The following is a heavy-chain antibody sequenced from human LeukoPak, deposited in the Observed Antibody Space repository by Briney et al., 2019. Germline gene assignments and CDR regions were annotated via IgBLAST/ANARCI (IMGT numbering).Heavy chain of an antibody. V-gene: IGHV4-39*07. Sequence: PSETLSLTCTVSDGSIISSSYYWGWIRQPPVKGLEWIGTFYHSGNTFYTSSLESRLTISGDSSKNQFSLKLRSVTAADTAIYYCARVYSSGWYHWFDPWGQGTLVTVSS. D-gene: IGHD6-19*01. CDR3: ARVYSSGWYHWFDP. CDR2: FYHSGNT. CDR1: DGSIISSSYY. J-gene: IGHJ5*02.